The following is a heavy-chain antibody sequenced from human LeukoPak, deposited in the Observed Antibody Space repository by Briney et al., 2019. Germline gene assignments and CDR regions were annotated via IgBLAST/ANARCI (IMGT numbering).Heavy chain of an antibody. Sequence: SETLSLTCTVSGGSISSSSYYWGWIRQPPGKGLEWIGSIYYSGSTYYNPSLKSRVTISVDTSRNQFSLKLSSVTAADTAVYYCAREITMVRGALDVWGKGTTVTVSS. CDR1: GGSISSSSYY. CDR2: IYYSGST. CDR3: AREITMVRGALDV. J-gene: IGHJ6*04. V-gene: IGHV4-39*07. D-gene: IGHD3-10*01.